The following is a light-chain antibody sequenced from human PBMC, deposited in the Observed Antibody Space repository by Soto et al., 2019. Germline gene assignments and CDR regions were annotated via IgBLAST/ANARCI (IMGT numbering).Light chain of an antibody. Sequence: QSVLTQPASVSGSPGQSITISCTGTSSDVGAYDYISWYQQYPGKAPKLMLYEVSNRPAGVSHRFSGSRSGNTASLTISGLQAEDEDDYYCSAYTTRRTLVFGGGTKVTVL. V-gene: IGLV2-14*01. J-gene: IGLJ2*01. CDR1: SSDVGAYDY. CDR2: EVS. CDR3: SAYTTRRTLV.